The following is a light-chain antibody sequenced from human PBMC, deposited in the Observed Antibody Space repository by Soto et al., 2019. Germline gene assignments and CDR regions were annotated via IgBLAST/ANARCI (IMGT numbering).Light chain of an antibody. Sequence: QSVLTQPPSVSGAPGQRVTISCTGSSSNIGAGYDVHWYQQHPGTAPKLLIYGNTNRPSGVPDRFSGSKSGTSASLAITGLQAEDEADYYCQSYDSSQSVVFGGGTKLTVL. V-gene: IGLV1-40*01. CDR3: QSYDSSQSVV. CDR2: GNT. J-gene: IGLJ2*01. CDR1: SSNIGAGYD.